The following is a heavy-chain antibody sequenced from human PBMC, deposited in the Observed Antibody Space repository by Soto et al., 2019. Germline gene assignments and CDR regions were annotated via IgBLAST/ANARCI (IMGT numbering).Heavy chain of an antibody. V-gene: IGHV3-43*01. CDR1: GFTFDDYT. Sequence: HPVGSLRLSCAASGFTFDDYTMHWVRQAPGKGLEWVSLISWDGGSTYYADSVKGRFTISRDNSKNSLYLQMNSLRTEDTALYYCAKDGLGAYRYYYGMDVWGQGTTVTVSS. CDR3: AKDGLGAYRYYYGMDV. J-gene: IGHJ6*02. D-gene: IGHD6-19*01. CDR2: ISWDGGST.